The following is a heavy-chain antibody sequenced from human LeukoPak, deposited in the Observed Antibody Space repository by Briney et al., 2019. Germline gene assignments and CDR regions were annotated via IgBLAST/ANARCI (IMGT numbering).Heavy chain of an antibody. CDR1: GFTFSSYA. CDR3: AGTIAAAAGAFDI. J-gene: IGHJ3*02. D-gene: IGHD6-13*01. Sequence: PGGSLRLFCAASGFTFSSYAMHWVRQAPGKGLEYVSAISSNGGSTYYANSVKGRSTISRDNSKNTLYLQMGSLRAEDMAVYYCAGTIAAAAGAFDIWGQGTMVTVSS. CDR2: ISSNGGST. V-gene: IGHV3-64*01.